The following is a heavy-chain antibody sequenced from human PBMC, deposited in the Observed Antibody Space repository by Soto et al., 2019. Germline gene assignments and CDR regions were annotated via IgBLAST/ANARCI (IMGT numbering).Heavy chain of an antibody. J-gene: IGHJ6*02. CDR3: ATADVVITAYYYYYGMDV. D-gene: IGHD3-22*01. CDR2: INPNSGGT. V-gene: IGHV1-2*02. Sequence: ASVKVSCKASGYTFTGYYMHWVRQAPGQGLEWMGWINPNSGGTNYAQKFQGRVTMTRDTSISTAYMELSRLRSDDTAAYYCATADVVITAYYYYYGMDVWGQGTTVTVSS. CDR1: GYTFTGYY.